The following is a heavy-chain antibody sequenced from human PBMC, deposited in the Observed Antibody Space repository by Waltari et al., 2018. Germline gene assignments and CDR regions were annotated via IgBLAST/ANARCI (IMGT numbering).Heavy chain of an antibody. Sequence: QVQLQESGPGLVKPSETLSLTCPVSGGSISSYYWRWIRQPAGKGLEWIGRIYTSGSTNYNPSLKSRVTMSVDTSKNQFSLKLSSVTAADTAVYYCARESRELLRVKRGPPDYWGQGTLVTVSS. CDR2: IYTSGST. J-gene: IGHJ4*02. D-gene: IGHD1-26*01. CDR3: ARESRELLRVKRGPPDY. CDR1: GGSISSYY. V-gene: IGHV4-4*07.